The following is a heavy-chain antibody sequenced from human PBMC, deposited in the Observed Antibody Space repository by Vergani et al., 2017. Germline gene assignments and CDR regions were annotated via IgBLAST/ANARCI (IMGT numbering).Heavy chain of an antibody. J-gene: IGHJ6*03. Sequence: QLQLQESGPGLVKPSETLSLTCTVSGGSISSSSYYWGWIRQPPGKGLEWIGSIYYSGSTYYNPSLKSRVTISVDTSKNQFSLKLSSVTAADTAVYYCAREGRGSSRPGYYYYMDVWGKGTTVTVSS. CDR3: AREGRGSSRPGYYYYMDV. CDR1: GGSISSSSYY. D-gene: IGHD6-6*01. V-gene: IGHV4-39*07. CDR2: IYYSGST.